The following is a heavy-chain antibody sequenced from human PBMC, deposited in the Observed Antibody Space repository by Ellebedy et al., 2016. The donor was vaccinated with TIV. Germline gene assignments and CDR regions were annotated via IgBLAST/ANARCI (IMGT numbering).Heavy chain of an antibody. D-gene: IGHD3-22*01. CDR1: GFTFGSFA. CDR3: AKGSSSGFNYDRVGFQY. V-gene: IGHV3-23*01. CDR2: ISSDGVNT. Sequence: GESLRISCAASGFTFGSFAMHWVRQAPGKGLEWLSVISSDGVNTYSAASVKGRFTITRDNFKNTLFLQVNRLRAEDTAVYYCAKGSSSGFNYDRVGFQYWGQGTLVTVSS. J-gene: IGHJ4*02.